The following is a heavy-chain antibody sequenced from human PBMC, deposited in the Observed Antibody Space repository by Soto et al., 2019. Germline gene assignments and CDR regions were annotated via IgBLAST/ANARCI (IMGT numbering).Heavy chain of an antibody. CDR3: TTAPRGYFGPGDP. D-gene: IGHD1-1*01. CDR1: EFSVGNAW. Sequence: EVQLVESGGGLVKPGGSLRLSCAASEFSVGNAWMRWVRQAPGKGLEWVGRIKSETDGGTTDYAAPVKGRFTISRDDSKNTLYLQMNSLKTEDTAAYYCTTAPRGYFGPGDPWGQGTLVTVSS. CDR2: IKSETDGGTT. V-gene: IGHV3-15*01. J-gene: IGHJ5*02.